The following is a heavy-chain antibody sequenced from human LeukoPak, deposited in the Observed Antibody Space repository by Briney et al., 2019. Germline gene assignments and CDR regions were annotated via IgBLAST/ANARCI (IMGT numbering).Heavy chain of an antibody. CDR2: ISSSSSTI. J-gene: IGHJ4*02. CDR1: GLTFSSYS. D-gene: IGHD2-15*01. Sequence: GGSLRLSCAASGLTFSSYSMNWVRQAPGKGLEWVSYISSSSSTIYYADSVKGRFTISRDNAKNSLYLQMNSLRAEDTAVYYCATRGCSGGSCYWGQGTLVTVSS. CDR3: ATRGCSGGSCY. V-gene: IGHV3-48*04.